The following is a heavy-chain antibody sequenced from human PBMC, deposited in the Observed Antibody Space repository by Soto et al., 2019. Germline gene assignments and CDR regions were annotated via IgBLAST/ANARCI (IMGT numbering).Heavy chain of an antibody. V-gene: IGHV3-7*01. CDR1: GFTFSTYW. CDR3: VCGGNFFIY. J-gene: IGHJ4*02. CDR2: VDQDGSET. Sequence: VQLVESGGGLVQPGGSLRLSCAASGFTFSTYWMTWVRQPPGKGLEWVANVDQDGSETYYVDSVRGRFTVSRDNAKNSLYLQMNSLRVEDTAVYYCVCGGNFFIYWGQGTLVTVSP. D-gene: IGHD3-16*01.